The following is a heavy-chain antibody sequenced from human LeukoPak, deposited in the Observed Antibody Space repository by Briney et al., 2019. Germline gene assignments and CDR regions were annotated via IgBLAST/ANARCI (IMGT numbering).Heavy chain of an antibody. J-gene: IGHJ4*02. V-gene: IGHV5-51*01. CDR1: GYSFTSYW. D-gene: IGHD3-22*01. CDR2: IYPGDSDT. Sequence: GESLKISCKGSGYSFTSYWIGWVRQMPGKGLEWMGSIYPGDSDTRYSPSFQGQVTISADKSISTSYLQWRSLKASDTAMYYCARSVPYDSSGYDAYYFDYWGQGTLVTVSS. CDR3: ARSVPYDSSGYDAYYFDY.